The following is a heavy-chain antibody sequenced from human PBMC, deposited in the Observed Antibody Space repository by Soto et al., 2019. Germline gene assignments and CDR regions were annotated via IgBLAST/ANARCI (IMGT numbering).Heavy chain of an antibody. V-gene: IGHV4-34*01. J-gene: IGHJ5*02. CDR3: ARSDGRRQWLGFRWFDP. Sequence: SETLSLTCAVYGGSFSGYYWSWIRQPPGKGLEWIGEINHSGSTNYNPSLKSRVTISVDTSKNQFSLKLSSVTAADTAVYYCARSDGRRQWLGFRWFDPWGQGTLGTVSS. D-gene: IGHD6-19*01. CDR1: GGSFSGYY. CDR2: INHSGST.